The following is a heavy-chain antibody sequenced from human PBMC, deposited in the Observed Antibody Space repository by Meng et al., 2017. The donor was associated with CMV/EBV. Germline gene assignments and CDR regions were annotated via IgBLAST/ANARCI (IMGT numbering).Heavy chain of an antibody. CDR3: ARGEWSRGQYQLQIVRYYYYGMDV. CDR1: GGSFSGYY. CDR2: INHSGST. D-gene: IGHD2-2*01. J-gene: IGHJ6*02. V-gene: IGHV4-34*01. Sequence: SETLSLTCTVSGGSFSGYYWSWIRQPPGKGLEWIGEINHSGSTNYNPSLKSRVTISVDTSKNQFSLKLSSVTAADTAVYYCARGEWSRGQYQLQIVRYYYYGMDVWGQGTTVTVSS.